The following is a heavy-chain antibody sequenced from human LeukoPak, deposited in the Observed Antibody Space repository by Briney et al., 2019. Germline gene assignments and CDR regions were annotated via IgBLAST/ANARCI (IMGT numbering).Heavy chain of an antibody. CDR2: AGGGTDI. J-gene: IGHJ4*02. V-gene: IGHV3-23*01. CDR3: AKDATPMNSIWDHFDS. CDR1: GFTFNIYG. D-gene: IGHD1-26*01. Sequence: GGSLRLSCVGPGFTFNIYGMSWGRQSPGKGRGGVSSAGGGTDIHYAAPPNGRLTASRDDDKNTVYLQMNSLRSEETAVYFCAKDATPMNSIWDHFDSWGQGTLVTVSP.